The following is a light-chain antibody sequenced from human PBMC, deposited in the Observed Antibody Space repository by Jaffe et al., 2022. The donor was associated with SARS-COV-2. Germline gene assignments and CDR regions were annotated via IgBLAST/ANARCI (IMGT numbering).Light chain of an antibody. CDR3: QQYYSTPWT. V-gene: IGKV4-1*01. Sequence: DIVMTQSPDSLPVSLGERAAINCKSSRSVLYSSHNKNYLAWYQQKPGQPPKLLIYWASTRESGVPDRFSGSGSGTDFTLTISNLQAEDVAIYYCQQYYSTPWTFGQGTKVEIK. J-gene: IGKJ1*01. CDR1: RSVLYSSHNKNY. CDR2: WAS.